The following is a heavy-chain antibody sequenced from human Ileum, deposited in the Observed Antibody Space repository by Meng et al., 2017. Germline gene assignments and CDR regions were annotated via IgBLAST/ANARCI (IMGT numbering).Heavy chain of an antibody. CDR2: INHSGST. CDR3: ARGRGLIWFGEWFDP. J-gene: IGHJ5*02. V-gene: IGHV4-34*01. D-gene: IGHD3-10*01. Sequence: QVQLQQWVAVLLKPSETLSPTCAVYGGSCGGYYWSWIRQPPGKGLEWIGEINHSGSTNYNPSLKSRVTISVDTSKNQFSLKLSSVSAADTAVYYCARGRGLIWFGEWFDPCDQGTLVTVSS. CDR1: GGSCGGYY.